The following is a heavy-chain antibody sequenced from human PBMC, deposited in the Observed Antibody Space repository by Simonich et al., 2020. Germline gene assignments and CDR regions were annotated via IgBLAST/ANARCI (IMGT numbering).Heavy chain of an antibody. CDR1: GFTFSSYD. J-gene: IGHJ5*02. Sequence: EVQLVESGGGLVQPGGSLRLSCAASGFTFSSYDMHWVRQATGKGLEWVSAIGTAGEKYYPGSVKGRFTISRENAKNSLYLQMNSLRAGDTAVYYCARGGYSGSYNWFDPCGQGTLVTVSS. CDR2: IGTAGEK. D-gene: IGHD1-26*01. V-gene: IGHV3-13*01. CDR3: ARGGYSGSYNWFDP.